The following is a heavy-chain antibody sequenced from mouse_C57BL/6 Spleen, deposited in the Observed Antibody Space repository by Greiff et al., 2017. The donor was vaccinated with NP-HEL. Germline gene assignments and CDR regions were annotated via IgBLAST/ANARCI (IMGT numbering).Heavy chain of an antibody. J-gene: IGHJ2*01. CDR1: GYAFSSSW. Sequence: ESGPELVKPGASVKISCKASGYAFSSSWMNWVKQRPGKGLEWIGRIYPGDGDTNYNGKFKGKATLTADKSSSTAYMQLSSLTSEDSAVYFCASYITTVVAGDYWGQGTTLTVSS. D-gene: IGHD1-1*01. CDR3: ASYITTVVAGDY. V-gene: IGHV1-82*01. CDR2: IYPGDGDT.